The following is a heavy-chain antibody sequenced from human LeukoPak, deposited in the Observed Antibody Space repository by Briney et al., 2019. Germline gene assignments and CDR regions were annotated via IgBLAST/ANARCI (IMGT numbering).Heavy chain of an antibody. J-gene: IGHJ4*02. CDR1: GFTLSSYG. V-gene: IGHV3-33*06. Sequence: AGRSLRLSCAVSGFTLSSYGMHGVRQAPGKGLGWVAVIWYDRSNQSYAESVKGRFTISRDNSTIKLYSQMNSLRAEDTAVYYCAKDWSSGIFGSYYFDYWGQGTMVTVSS. CDR3: AKDWSSGIFGSYYFDY. D-gene: IGHD3-3*01. CDR2: IWYDRSNQ.